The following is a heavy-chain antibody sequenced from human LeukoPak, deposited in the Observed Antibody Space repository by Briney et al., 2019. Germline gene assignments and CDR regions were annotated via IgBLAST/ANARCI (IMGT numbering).Heavy chain of an antibody. Sequence: GGSLRLSCAVSGLTVSSNYMSWVRQAPGKGLEWVSAIYSGGSTFYADSVKGRFTISRDNSKNTLYLQMNSLRAEDTAVYYCAKPEYDPNSGPPLHWGQGTLVTVSS. J-gene: IGHJ4*02. CDR3: AKPEYDPNSGPPLH. CDR2: IYSGGST. CDR1: GLTVSSNY. D-gene: IGHD1-14*01. V-gene: IGHV3-53*01.